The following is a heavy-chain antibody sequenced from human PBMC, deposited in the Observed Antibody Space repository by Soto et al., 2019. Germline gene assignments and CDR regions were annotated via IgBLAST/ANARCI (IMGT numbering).Heavy chain of an antibody. D-gene: IGHD3-10*02. V-gene: IGHV2-5*01. CDR2: TYWNGNE. Sequence: QITLRESGPTLVKPTQTLTLTCTFSGFSFITSGVGVGWFRQPPGPALQWLALTYWNGNERYSPSLNNRLTVTKDTSKNQVVLTMTDVDPVDTATYYCAHELAGYYCVMDVWGQGTNVTVSS. J-gene: IGHJ6*02. CDR3: AHELAGYYCVMDV. CDR1: GFSFITSGVG.